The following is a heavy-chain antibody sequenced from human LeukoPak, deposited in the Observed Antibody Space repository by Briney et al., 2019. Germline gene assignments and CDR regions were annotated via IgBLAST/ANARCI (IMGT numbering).Heavy chain of an antibody. CDR2: IKLDGSEK. V-gene: IGHV3-7*03. CDR1: GFTFGKYW. Sequence: GSLRLSCVASGFTFGKYWMSWVRQAPGKGLEWVANIKLDGSEKNYVDSVKGRFTISRDNTKNSLYLQMNSLRVEDTAVYYCAMPSYYYGMDVWGQGTTVTVSS. CDR3: AMPSYYYGMDV. J-gene: IGHJ6*02.